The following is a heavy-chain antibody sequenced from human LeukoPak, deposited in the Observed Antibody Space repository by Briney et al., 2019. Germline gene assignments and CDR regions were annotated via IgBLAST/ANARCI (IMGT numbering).Heavy chain of an antibody. CDR2: IKQDGSEK. J-gene: IGHJ4*02. CDR3: ARGHWAPFDC. D-gene: IGHD7-27*01. CDR1: GFASSDYW. Sequence: GGSLRLSCAASGFASSDYWMHWVRQAPGKGLEWVANIKQDGSEKNYVASVKGRFTISRDNAKNSLYLQMNSLRAEDTALYYCARGHWAPFDCWGQGTLVTVSS. V-gene: IGHV3-7*01.